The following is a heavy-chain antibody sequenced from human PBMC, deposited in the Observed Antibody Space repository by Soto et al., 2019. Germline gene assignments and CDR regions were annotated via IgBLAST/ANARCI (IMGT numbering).Heavy chain of an antibody. J-gene: IGHJ6*02. CDR2: IITIFGTA. Sequence: QVQLVQSGAEVKKPGSSVKVSCKASGGTFSSYAISWVRQAPGQGLEWMGGIITIFGTANYAQKFQGRVTITADKYTSTAYMELSSLRSEETAVYYCAREGLEWLHAYYYGMDVWGQGTTVTVAS. CDR1: GGTFSSYA. CDR3: AREGLEWLHAYYYGMDV. V-gene: IGHV1-69*06. D-gene: IGHD3-3*01.